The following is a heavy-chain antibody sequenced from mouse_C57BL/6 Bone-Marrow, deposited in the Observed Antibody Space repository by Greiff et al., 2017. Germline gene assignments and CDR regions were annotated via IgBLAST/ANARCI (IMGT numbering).Heavy chain of an antibody. Sequence: EVQLQQSGPGLVKPSQSLSLTCSFTGYSITSGYYWNWIRQFPGNKLEWMGYISYDGSNNSNPSLKNRISSTRDTSKNHFFLKLNSVTTEDTATYYCARDEGFAYWGQGTLVTVSA. CDR1: GYSITSGYY. V-gene: IGHV3-6*01. J-gene: IGHJ3*01. CDR2: ISYDGSN. CDR3: ARDEGFAY.